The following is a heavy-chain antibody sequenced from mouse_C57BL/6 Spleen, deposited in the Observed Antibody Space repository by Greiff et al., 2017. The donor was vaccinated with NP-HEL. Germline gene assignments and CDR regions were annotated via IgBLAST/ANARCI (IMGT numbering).Heavy chain of an antibody. CDR1: GFTFSSYG. V-gene: IGHV5-6*01. J-gene: IGHJ2*01. Sequence: EVHLVESGGDLVKPGGSLKLSCAASGFTFSSYGMSWVRQTPDKRLEWVATISSGGSYTYYPDSVKGRFTISRDNAKNTLYLQMSSLKSEDTAMYYCARHGKSLDYWGQGTTLTVSS. CDR2: ISSGGSYT. CDR3: ARHGKSLDY. D-gene: IGHD4-1*01.